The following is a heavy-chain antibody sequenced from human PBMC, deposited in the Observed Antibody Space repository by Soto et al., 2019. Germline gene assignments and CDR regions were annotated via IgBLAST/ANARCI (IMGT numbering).Heavy chain of an antibody. D-gene: IGHD3-3*01. V-gene: IGHV4-39*01. CDR3: ARHDSRSGYSPDY. CDR2: IYYSGGT. CDR1: GGSISSSYYY. J-gene: IGHJ4*02. Sequence: PSETLSLTCTVSGGSISSSYYYWGWIRQPPGKGLELIGYIYYSGGTYYNPSLKGRVTISVDTSKNQFSLRLSSVTAADTAVYSCARHDSRSGYSPDYWGQGTLVTASS.